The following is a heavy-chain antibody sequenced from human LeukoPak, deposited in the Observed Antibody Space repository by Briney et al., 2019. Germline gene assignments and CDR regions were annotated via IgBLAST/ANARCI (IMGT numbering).Heavy chain of an antibody. CDR3: ARDIAAAGTAY. CDR2: INHSGST. CDR1: GGSFSGYY. Sequence: PSETLSLTCAVYGGSFSGYYWSWIRQPPGKGLEWIGEINHSGSTHYNPSLKSRVTISVDTSKNQFSLKLSSVTAADTAVYYCARDIAAAGTAYWGQGTLVTVSS. V-gene: IGHV4-34*01. J-gene: IGHJ4*02. D-gene: IGHD6-13*01.